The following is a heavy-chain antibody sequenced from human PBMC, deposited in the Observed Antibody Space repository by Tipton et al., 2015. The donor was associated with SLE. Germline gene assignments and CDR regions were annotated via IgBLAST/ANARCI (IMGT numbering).Heavy chain of an antibody. CDR3: ARLEWELRYFDY. CDR2: IYHSGST. CDR1: GYSISSGYY. D-gene: IGHD1-26*01. J-gene: IGHJ4*02. Sequence: TLSLTCAVSGYSISSGYYWGWIRQPPGKGLEWIGSIYHSGSTYYNPSLKSRVTISVDTSKNQFSLKLSSGTAADTAVYYCARLEWELRYFDYWGQGTLVTVSS. V-gene: IGHV4-38-2*01.